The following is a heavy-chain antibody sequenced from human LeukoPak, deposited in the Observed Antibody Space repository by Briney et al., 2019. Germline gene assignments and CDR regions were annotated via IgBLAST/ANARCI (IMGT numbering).Heavy chain of an antibody. Sequence: GGSLRLSCAASGFTFEDYAMHWVRQAPGKGLEWVSGISWNSGSIGYADSVKGRFTISRDNAKSSLYLQMNSLRAEDTALYYCAKDSIAVAGNVDYWGQGTLVTVSS. CDR3: AKDSIAVAGNVDY. V-gene: IGHV3-9*01. D-gene: IGHD6-19*01. J-gene: IGHJ4*02. CDR1: GFTFEDYA. CDR2: ISWNSGSI.